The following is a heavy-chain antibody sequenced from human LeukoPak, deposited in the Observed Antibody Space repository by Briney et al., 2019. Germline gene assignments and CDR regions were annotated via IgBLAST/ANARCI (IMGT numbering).Heavy chain of an antibody. V-gene: IGHV1-46*01. J-gene: IGHJ4*02. D-gene: IGHD4-23*01. CDR2: INPSGGTT. CDR3: AREYVGGYDY. Sequence: ASVKVSCKASGYTFSNYYIHWERQAPGQGLEWMAIINPSGGTTSYAQKFQGRVTMTRDTSTSTVYMELRSLRSDDTAVYYCAREYVGGYDYWGQGTLITVSS. CDR1: GYTFSNYY.